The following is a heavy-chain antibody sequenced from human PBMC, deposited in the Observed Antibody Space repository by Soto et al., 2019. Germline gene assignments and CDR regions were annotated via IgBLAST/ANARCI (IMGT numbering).Heavy chain of an antibody. CDR1: GYTFTSYG. CDR3: ARVTGSGWYGYYYYGMDV. D-gene: IGHD6-19*01. Sequence: QVQLVQSGAEVKKPGASVKVSCKASGYTFTSYGISWVRQAPGQGLEWMGWISAYNGNTNYAQKLQGRVTMTTDTSTSTAYMELRSLRSGDTAVYYCARVTGSGWYGYYYYGMDVWGQGTTVTVSS. V-gene: IGHV1-18*01. J-gene: IGHJ6*02. CDR2: ISAYNGNT.